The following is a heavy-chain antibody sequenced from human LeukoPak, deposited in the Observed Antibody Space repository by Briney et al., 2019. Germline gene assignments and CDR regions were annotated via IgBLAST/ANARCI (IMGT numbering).Heavy chain of an antibody. V-gene: IGHV4-34*01. J-gene: IGHJ4*02. Sequence: SETLSLTCAVYGGSFSGYYWSWIRQPPGKGLEWIGEINHSGSTNYNPSLKSRVTISVDTSKNQFSLKLSSVSAADTAVYYCARERRPTYYDFWSGYYIWGQGTLVTVSS. CDR3: ARERRPTYYDFWSGYYI. D-gene: IGHD3-3*01. CDR1: GGSFSGYY. CDR2: INHSGST.